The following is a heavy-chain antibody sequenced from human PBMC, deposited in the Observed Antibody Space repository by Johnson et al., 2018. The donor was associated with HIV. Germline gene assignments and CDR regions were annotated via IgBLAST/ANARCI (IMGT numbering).Heavy chain of an antibody. CDR1: GFTFSSYG. J-gene: IGHJ3*02. V-gene: IGHV3-30*02. CDR3: AKEYPITMLPRYAFDI. Sequence: QVQLVESGGGVVQPGGSLRLSCAASGFTFSSYGMHWVRQAPGKGLEWVAFIRYDGSNKYYADSVKGRFTISRDNSKNTLYLQMNSLRAEDTAVYYCAKEYPITMLPRYAFDIWGHGTMVTVSS. CDR2: IRYDGSNK. D-gene: IGHD3-10*02.